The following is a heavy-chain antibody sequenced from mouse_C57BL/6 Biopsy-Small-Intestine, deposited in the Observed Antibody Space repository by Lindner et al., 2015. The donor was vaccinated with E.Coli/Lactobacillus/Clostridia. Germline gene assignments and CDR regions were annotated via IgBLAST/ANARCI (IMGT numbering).Heavy chain of an antibody. V-gene: IGHV1-81*01. J-gene: IGHJ2*01. Sequence: VQLQESGAELARPGASVKLSCKASGYTFTSYGISWMKQRTGQGLEWIGEIYPRSGNTYYNEKFKGKASLTTDKSSSTAYMQLSSLTSEDSAVYFCARRRDGYHFDYWGQGTTLTVSS. CDR1: GYTFTSYG. CDR3: ARRRDGYHFDY. CDR2: IYPRSGNT. D-gene: IGHD2-3*01.